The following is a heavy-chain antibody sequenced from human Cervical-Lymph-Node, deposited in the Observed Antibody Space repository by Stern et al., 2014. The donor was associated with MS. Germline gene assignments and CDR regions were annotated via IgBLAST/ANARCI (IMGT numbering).Heavy chain of an antibody. D-gene: IGHD2-21*02. J-gene: IGHJ4*02. CDR1: GYTFTSYG. V-gene: IGHV1-18*01. Sequence: QVQLGQSGAEVKKPGASVKVSCKASGYTFTSYGISWVRQAPGQGLEWMGWISAYSGHTTYAQKVQGRVTMATDTSTNTVYMELRSLRSDDTAVYYCARDLPDVVVTARTFDSWGQGTLVTVSS. CDR3: ARDLPDVVVTARTFDS. CDR2: ISAYSGHT.